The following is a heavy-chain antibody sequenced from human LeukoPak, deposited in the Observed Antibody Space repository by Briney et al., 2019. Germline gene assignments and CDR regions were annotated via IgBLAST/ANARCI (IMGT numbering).Heavy chain of an antibody. CDR2: TYYRSKWYN. D-gene: IGHD3-9*01. CDR3: ARQYIDILTGYHRAELYWYFDL. V-gene: IGHV6-1*01. J-gene: IGHJ2*01. CDR1: GDSVSSNSAA. Sequence: SQTLSLTCAISGDSVSSNSAAWNWIRQSPSRGLEWLGRTYYRSKWYNDYAVSVKSRITINPDTSKNQFSLRLSSVTAADTAVYYCARQYIDILTGYHRAELYWYFDLWGRGTLVTVSS.